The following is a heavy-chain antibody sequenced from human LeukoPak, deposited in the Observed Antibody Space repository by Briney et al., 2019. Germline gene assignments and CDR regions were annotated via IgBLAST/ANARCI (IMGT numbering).Heavy chain of an antibody. Sequence: GGSLRLSCAASGFTFSSYSMNWVRQAPGKGLEWVSSISSSSSYIYYADSVKGRFTISRDNAKNSLYLQMNSLRAEDTAVYYCARDRVEGTIAAAGLWFDPWGQGTLVTVSS. CDR1: GFTFSSYS. CDR3: ARDRVEGTIAAAGLWFDP. D-gene: IGHD6-13*01. J-gene: IGHJ5*02. V-gene: IGHV3-21*01. CDR2: ISSSSSYI.